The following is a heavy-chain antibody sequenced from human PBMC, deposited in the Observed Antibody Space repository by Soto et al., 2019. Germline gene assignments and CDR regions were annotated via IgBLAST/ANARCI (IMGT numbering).Heavy chain of an antibody. Sequence: ASVNVSCKASDYTFTSYGISWVRQAPGEGLEWMGWISAYNGNTNYEQKLQGRVTMTTDKSTSTAYMELRSLRSDDTAVYYCARVPPNTMITGDPYSECWGKGNMVVVSS. J-gene: IGHJ4*01. CDR2: ISAYNGNT. CDR3: ARVPPNTMITGDPYSEC. V-gene: IGHV1-18*01. D-gene: IGHD3-22*01. CDR1: DYTFTSYG.